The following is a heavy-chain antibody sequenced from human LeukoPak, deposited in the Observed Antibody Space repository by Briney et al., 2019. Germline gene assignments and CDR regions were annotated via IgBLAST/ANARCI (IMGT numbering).Heavy chain of an antibody. D-gene: IGHD4-17*01. J-gene: IGHJ6*04. CDR3: ARTPVTVYGMDV. V-gene: IGHV3-30*04. CDR2: ISYDGSNK. CDR1: GFTFSSYA. Sequence: GGSLRLSCAASGFTFSSYAMHWVRQAPGKGLEWVAVISYDGSNKYYADSVKGRFTISRDNSKNTLYLQMNSLRAEDTAVYYCARTPVTVYGMDVWGKGTTVTVS.